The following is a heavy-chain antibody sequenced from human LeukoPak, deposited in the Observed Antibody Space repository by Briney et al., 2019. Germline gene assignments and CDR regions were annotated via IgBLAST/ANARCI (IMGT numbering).Heavy chain of an antibody. CDR2: IYSGGRT. V-gene: IGHV3-66*01. CDR1: GFTISSNY. J-gene: IGHJ4*02. D-gene: IGHD3-10*01. Sequence: GGSLRLSCVASGFTISSNYMSWVRQAPGKGLEWVSVIYSGGRTYYADSVKGRFTMSRDNSKNTLYLQMNNLRAEDTAVYYCARDMGGSGRLDYWGQGTLVTVSS. CDR3: ARDMGGSGRLDY.